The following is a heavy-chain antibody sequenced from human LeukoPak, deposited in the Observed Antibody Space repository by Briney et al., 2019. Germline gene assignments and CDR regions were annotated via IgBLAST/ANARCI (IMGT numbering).Heavy chain of an antibody. CDR1: GFTFDDYA. J-gene: IGHJ5*02. V-gene: IGHV3-9*01. Sequence: GRSLRLSCAASGFTFDDYAMHWVRQAPGKGLEWVSGISWNSGSIGYADSVKGRFTISRDNAKNSLYLQMNSLRAEDTALYYCAKGTITMVRGGNWFDPWGQGTLVTVSS. CDR2: ISWNSGSI. D-gene: IGHD3-10*01. CDR3: AKGTITMVRGGNWFDP.